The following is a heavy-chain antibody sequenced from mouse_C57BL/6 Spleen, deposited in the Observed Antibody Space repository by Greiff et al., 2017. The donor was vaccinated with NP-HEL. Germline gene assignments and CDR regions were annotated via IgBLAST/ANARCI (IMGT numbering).Heavy chain of an antibody. CDR2: ISSGSSTI. V-gene: IGHV5-17*01. CDR3: ARGGGSSYDWYFDV. D-gene: IGHD1-1*01. J-gene: IGHJ1*03. Sequence: EVMLVESGGGLVKPGGSLKLSCAASGFTFSDYGMHWVRQAPEKGLEWVAYISSGSSTIYYADTVKGRFTISRDNAKNTLCLQMTSLRSEDTAMYYCARGGGSSYDWYFDVWGTGTTVTVSS. CDR1: GFTFSDYG.